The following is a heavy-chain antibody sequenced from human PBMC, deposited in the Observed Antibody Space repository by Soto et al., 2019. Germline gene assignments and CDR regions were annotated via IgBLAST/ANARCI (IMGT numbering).Heavy chain of an antibody. V-gene: IGHV1-69*02. Sequence: QVQLVQSGAEVKKPGSSVKVSCKASGGTFSSYTISWVRQAPGQGLEWMGRIIPILGIANYAQKFQGRVTITADKSTSTAYMELSSLGSEDTAVYYCGRVGGVGGRCGMDVWGQGTTVTVSS. CDR1: GGTFSSYT. CDR3: GRVGGVGGRCGMDV. CDR2: IIPILGIA. J-gene: IGHJ6*01. D-gene: IGHD2-15*01.